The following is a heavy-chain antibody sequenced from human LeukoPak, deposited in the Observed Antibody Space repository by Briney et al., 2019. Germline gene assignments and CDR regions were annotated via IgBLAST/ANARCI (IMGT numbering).Heavy chain of an antibody. CDR2: IKHDVTEK. Sequence: GGSLRLSRVASGFIFSDYWMTWVRQAPRKGLELAVSIKHDVTEKYYVPSVKVRFTISRANANILLFLDMHSLRAEDTAVYFCARAVAAEYDSSGDSFAGDYFDYWGQGTLVTVSS. V-gene: IGHV3-7*01. CDR3: ARAVAAEYDSSGDSFAGDYFDY. J-gene: IGHJ4*02. D-gene: IGHD3-22*01. CDR1: GFIFSDYW.